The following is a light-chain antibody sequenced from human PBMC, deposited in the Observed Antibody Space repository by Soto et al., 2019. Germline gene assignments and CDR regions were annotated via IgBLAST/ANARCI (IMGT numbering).Light chain of an antibody. CDR2: GAS. CDR3: QQRTNWPPWT. J-gene: IGKJ1*01. V-gene: IGKV3D-20*02. Sequence: EIVMTQSPATLSVSPGERATLSCRPSQSVSSSYLAWYQQKPGRAPRLLIYGASSRDTGIPDRFSGSGSGTDFTLTISSLEPEDSAIYYCQQRTNWPPWTFGQGTKV. CDR1: QSVSSSY.